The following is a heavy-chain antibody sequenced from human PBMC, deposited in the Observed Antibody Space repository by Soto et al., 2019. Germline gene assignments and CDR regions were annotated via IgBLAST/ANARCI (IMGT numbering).Heavy chain of an antibody. J-gene: IGHJ6*02. CDR3: ARSGRNAYYNMDV. CDR1: GYSFPTFW. Sequence: GSLKISCKGSGYSFPTFWIGWVRQIPGKGLEWMGVIYPGDSDTRYSPSFQGQVTMPADRSISTAYLQWTSLKASDTAIYYCARSGRNAYYNMDVWGQGTTVTVSS. D-gene: IGHD3-16*01. CDR2: IYPGDSDT. V-gene: IGHV5-51*01.